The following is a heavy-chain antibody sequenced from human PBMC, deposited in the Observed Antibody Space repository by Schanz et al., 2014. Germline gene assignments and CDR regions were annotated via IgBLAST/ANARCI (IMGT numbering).Heavy chain of an antibody. Sequence: VHLLESGGGLVQPGGSLRLSCTASGFPFSDYFMAWIRQPPGRGLEWVSYIGNGGVTIYYADSVKGRFTISRDNTKNSLFLQLNSLRADDTAVYYCARNRGSGGQNWYFDLWGRGTLVTVSS. J-gene: IGHJ2*01. V-gene: IGHV3-11*01. CDR2: IGNGGVTI. D-gene: IGHD1-26*01. CDR1: GFPFSDYF. CDR3: ARNRGSGGQNWYFDL.